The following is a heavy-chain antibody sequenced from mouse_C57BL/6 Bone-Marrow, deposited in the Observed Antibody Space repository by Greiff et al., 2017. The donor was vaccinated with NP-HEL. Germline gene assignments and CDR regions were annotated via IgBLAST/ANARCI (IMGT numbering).Heavy chain of an antibody. CDR2: INPNNGGT. CDR1: GYTFTDYN. J-gene: IGHJ1*03. D-gene: IGHD1-1*01. CDR3: ARSRGGSSSYWYFDV. V-gene: IGHV1-18*01. Sequence: VQLQQSGPELVKPGASVKIPCKASGYTFTDYNMDWVKQSHGKSLEWIGDINPNNGGTIYNQKFKGKATLTVDKSSSTAYMELRSLTSEDTAVYYCARSRGGSSSYWYFDVWGTGTTVTVSS.